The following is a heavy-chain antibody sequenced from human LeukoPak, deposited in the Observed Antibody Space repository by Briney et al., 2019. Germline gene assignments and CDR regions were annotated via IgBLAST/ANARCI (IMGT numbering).Heavy chain of an antibody. D-gene: IGHD3-16*01. Sequence: PGGSPRLSCAASGFTFSSYSMYWVRQTPRKGLEWVSEIRGDGNTYYADSVKGRFAISRDNSKNTLFLQMHSLRVEDTAIYYCARLVGVSPLDFWGRGTLVTVSS. J-gene: IGHJ4*02. CDR2: IRGDGNT. V-gene: IGHV3-23*01. CDR3: ARLVGVSPLDF. CDR1: GFTFSSYS.